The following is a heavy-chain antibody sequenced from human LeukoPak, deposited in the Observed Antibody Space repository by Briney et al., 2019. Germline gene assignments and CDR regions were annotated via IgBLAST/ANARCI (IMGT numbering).Heavy chain of an antibody. D-gene: IGHD4-17*01. CDR1: GFTFSDYY. CDR2: ISSSGSTI. V-gene: IGHV3-11*01. Sequence: GGSLRLSCAASGFTFSDYYMSWIRQAPGKGLEWVSYISSSGSTIYYADSVKGRFTISRDNAKNSLYLQMNSLRAEDTAVYYCAIHRRYGAWYFDLWGRGTLVTVSS. J-gene: IGHJ2*01. CDR3: AIHRRYGAWYFDL.